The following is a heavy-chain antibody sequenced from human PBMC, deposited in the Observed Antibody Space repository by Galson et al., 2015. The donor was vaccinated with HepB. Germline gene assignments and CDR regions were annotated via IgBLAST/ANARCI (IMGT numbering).Heavy chain of an antibody. CDR3: ARDPRTEYYDSSGVPFDY. J-gene: IGHJ4*02. V-gene: IGHV1-3*01. Sequence: SVKVSCKASGYTFTSYAMHWVRQAPGQRLEWMGWINAGNGNTKYSQKFQGRVTITRDTSASTAYMELSSLRSEDTAVYYCARDPRTEYYDSSGVPFDYWGQGTLVTVSS. D-gene: IGHD3-22*01. CDR2: INAGNGNT. CDR1: GYTFTSYA.